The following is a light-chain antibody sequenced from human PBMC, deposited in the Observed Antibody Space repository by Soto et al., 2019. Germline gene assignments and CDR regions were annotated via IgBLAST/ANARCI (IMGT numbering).Light chain of an antibody. J-gene: IGLJ1*01. V-gene: IGLV2-8*01. Sequence: QSALTQPPSLSGTPGQSVTISCSGSSSNIEGNTVHWYQHLPGTAPKLMIYEVNKRPSGVPDRFSGSKSGNTASLTVSGLQAEDEADYYCSSYAGSSNVFGTGTKLTVL. CDR2: EVN. CDR3: SSYAGSSNV. CDR1: SSNIEGNT.